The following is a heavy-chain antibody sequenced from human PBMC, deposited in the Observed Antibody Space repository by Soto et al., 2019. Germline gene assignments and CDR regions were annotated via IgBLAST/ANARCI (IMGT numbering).Heavy chain of an antibody. J-gene: IGHJ6*02. CDR1: GGSISSYY. V-gene: IGHV4-59*01. CDR3: ARGLDYYGSGSPYGMDV. D-gene: IGHD3-10*01. CDR2: IYYSGST. Sequence: PSETLSLTCTVSGGSISSYYWSWIRQPPGKGLEWIGYIYYSGSTNYNPSLKSRVTISVDTSKNQFSLKLSSVTAADTAVYYCARGLDYYGSGSPYGMDVWGQGTTVTVSS.